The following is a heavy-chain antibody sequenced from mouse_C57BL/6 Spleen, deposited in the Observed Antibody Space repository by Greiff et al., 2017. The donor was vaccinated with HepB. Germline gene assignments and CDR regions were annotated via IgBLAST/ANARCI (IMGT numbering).Heavy chain of an antibody. Sequence: EVQVVESGGGLVQPGGSLSLSCAASGFTFTDYYMSWVRQPPGKALEWLGFIRNKANGYTTEYSVSVKGRFTISRDNSQSILYLQMNALRAEDSATYYCARWRDGSSYYAMDYWGQGTSVTVSS. CDR1: GFTFTDYY. V-gene: IGHV7-3*01. CDR2: IRNKANGYTT. J-gene: IGHJ4*01. CDR3: ARWRDGSSYYAMDY. D-gene: IGHD1-1*01.